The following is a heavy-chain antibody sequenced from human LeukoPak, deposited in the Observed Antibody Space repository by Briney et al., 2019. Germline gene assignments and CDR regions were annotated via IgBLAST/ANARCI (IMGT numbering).Heavy chain of an antibody. CDR1: GGSINNYY. V-gene: IGHV4-59*01. J-gene: IGHJ4*02. Sequence: SETLSLTCTVSGGSINNYYWSWIRQPPGRGLEWIGYIYYSGDTNYNPSLKSRVTISVDTSKNQFSLKLSSMTAADTAVYYCARDNLNYFDYWGQGTLVTVSS. CDR2: IYYSGDT. D-gene: IGHD1-20*01. CDR3: ARDNLNYFDY.